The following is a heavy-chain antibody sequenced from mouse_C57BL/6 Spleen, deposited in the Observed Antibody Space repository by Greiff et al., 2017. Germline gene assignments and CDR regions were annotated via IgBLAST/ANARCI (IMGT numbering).Heavy chain of an antibody. J-gene: IGHJ3*01. V-gene: IGHV2-5*01. CDR3: AKKGEDDYDSFAY. D-gene: IGHD2-4*01. Sequence: VKLMESGPGLVQPSQSLSITCTVSGFSLTSYGVHWVRQSPGTGLEWLGVIWRGGSTDYNAAFMSRLSITKDNSKSQVFFKMNSLQADDTAIYYCAKKGEDDYDSFAYWGQGTLVTVSA. CDR1: GFSLTSYG. CDR2: IWRGGST.